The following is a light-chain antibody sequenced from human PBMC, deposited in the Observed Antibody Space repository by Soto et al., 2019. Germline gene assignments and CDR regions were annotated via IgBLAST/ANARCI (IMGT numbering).Light chain of an antibody. V-gene: IGKV3-20*01. Sequence: EIVLTQSPGTLSLSPGERATLSCRASQSVTCKYLAWYQQKPGQAPRVVIYGASRRATGIPDRFSGSGSGTDVTLTISRLEPEDFAVYYCQQYANSPLTFGGGTTVEIK. CDR3: QQYANSPLT. CDR1: QSVTCKY. J-gene: IGKJ4*01. CDR2: GAS.